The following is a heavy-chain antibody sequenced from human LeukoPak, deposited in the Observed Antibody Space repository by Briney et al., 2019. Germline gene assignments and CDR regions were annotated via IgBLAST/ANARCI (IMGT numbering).Heavy chain of an antibody. J-gene: IGHJ5*02. CDR2: INPTGGST. CDR3: ARDNSVGDNAWWFDP. V-gene: IGHV1-46*01. D-gene: IGHD1-26*01. CDR1: GYTFTSYY. Sequence: GASVKVSCKASGYTFTSYYMHWVRQAPGQGLEWMGLINPTGGSTGYAQKFQGRVTMTRDMSTSTDYMELSSRRSEDTGIYYCARDNSVGDNAWWFDPWGQGTLVTVSS.